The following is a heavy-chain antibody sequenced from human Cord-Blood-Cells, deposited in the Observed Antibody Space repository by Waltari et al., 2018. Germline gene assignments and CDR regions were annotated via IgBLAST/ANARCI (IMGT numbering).Heavy chain of an antibody. CDR2: IIPILGIA. CDR3: ARLRRYCSGGSCYFNWFDP. J-gene: IGHJ5*02. D-gene: IGHD2-15*01. Sequence: QVQLVQSGAEVKKPGSSVKVSCKASGGTFSSYTISWVRQAPGQGLEWMGRIIPILGIANSAQKFQGRVTITADKSTSTAYMELSSLRSEDTAVYYCARLRRYCSGGSCYFNWFDPWGQGTLVTVSS. CDR1: GGTFSSYT. V-gene: IGHV1-69*02.